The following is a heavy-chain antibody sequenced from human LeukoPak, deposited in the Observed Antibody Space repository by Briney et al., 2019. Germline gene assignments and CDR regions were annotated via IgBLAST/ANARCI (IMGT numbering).Heavy chain of an antibody. CDR1: GGSISSYY. V-gene: IGHV4-59*01. CDR2: IYYSGST. D-gene: IGHD3-10*01. CDR3: ARRVGSIGFVLGY. Sequence: SETLSLTCTVSGGSISSYYWSWIRQPPGKGLEWIGYIYYSGSTNYNPSLKSRVSISLDTSKNQFSLQLSSVTAADTAVYYCARRVGSIGFVLGYWGQGTLVTVSS. J-gene: IGHJ4*02.